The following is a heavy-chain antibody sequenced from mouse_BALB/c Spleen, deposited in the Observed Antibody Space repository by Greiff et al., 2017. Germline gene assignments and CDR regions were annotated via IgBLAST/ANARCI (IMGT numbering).Heavy chain of an antibody. V-gene: IGHV5-12-2*01. CDR1: GFTFSSYT. Sequence: EVKLMESGGGLVQPGGSLKLSCAASGFTFSSYTMSWVRQTPEKRLEWVAYISNGGGSTYYPDTVKGRFTISRDNAKNTLYLQMSSLKSEDTAMYYCARHEGSAWFAYWGQGTLVTVSA. CDR3: ARHEGSAWFAY. J-gene: IGHJ3*01. CDR2: ISNGGGST.